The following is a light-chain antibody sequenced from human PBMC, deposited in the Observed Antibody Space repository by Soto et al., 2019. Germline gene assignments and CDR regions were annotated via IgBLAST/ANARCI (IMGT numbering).Light chain of an antibody. CDR3: QSYDRSLTTYV. CDR1: SSNIGAGYD. V-gene: IGLV1-40*01. Sequence: QSVLTHPPSVSGAPGQRVTIACSGSSSNIGAGYDVNWYRQLPGTAPKLLIYGNSDRPSGVPDRFSGSKSGTSASLAITGLQAEDEADYFCQSYDRSLTTYVFGTGTKVTVL. CDR2: GNS. J-gene: IGLJ1*01.